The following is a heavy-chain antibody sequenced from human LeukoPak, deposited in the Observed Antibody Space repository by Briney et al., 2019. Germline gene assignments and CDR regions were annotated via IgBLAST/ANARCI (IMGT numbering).Heavy chain of an antibody. J-gene: IGHJ5*02. Sequence: PGGSLRLSCVGSGFTFSYHGLHWVRQAPGKGLEWVAFIRDDGSKSHYADSVKGRFTISRDNSKNTLYLQMNSLRAEDTAVYYCAKDSTPHSSYIHWFDPWGQGTLVTVSS. CDR1: GFTFSYHG. V-gene: IGHV3-30*02. CDR2: IRDDGSKS. D-gene: IGHD1-14*01. CDR3: AKDSTPHSSYIHWFDP.